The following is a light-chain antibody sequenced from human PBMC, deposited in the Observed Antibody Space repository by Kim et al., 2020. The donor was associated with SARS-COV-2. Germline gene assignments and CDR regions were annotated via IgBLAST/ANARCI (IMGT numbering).Light chain of an antibody. CDR3: QVWDSSSDHPV. V-gene: IGLV3-21*04. CDR2: YDS. CDR1: NIGSKS. Sequence: APGKTARMTCGGNNIGSKSGHWYQQKPGQAPVLVIYYDSDRPSGIPERISGSNSGNTATLTISRVEAGDEADYYCQVWDSSSDHPVFGGGTQLTVL. J-gene: IGLJ2*01.